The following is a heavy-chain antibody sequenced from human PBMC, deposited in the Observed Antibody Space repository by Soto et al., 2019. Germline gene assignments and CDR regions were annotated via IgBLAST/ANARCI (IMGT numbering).Heavy chain of an antibody. CDR3: GRGSARNPETLDY. V-gene: IGHV3-13*04. J-gene: IGHJ4*02. CDR2: IGTAGDT. CDR1: GFTFSTYD. Sequence: DVQLVESGGGLKQPGGSLRLSCVASGFTFSTYDMHWVRQVPGKGLEWVSGIGTAGDTYYPDSLRGRFTVSRDNARNSLYLQMRSLRGGDTAVYSCGRGSARNPETLDYWGQGTLVTVSS.